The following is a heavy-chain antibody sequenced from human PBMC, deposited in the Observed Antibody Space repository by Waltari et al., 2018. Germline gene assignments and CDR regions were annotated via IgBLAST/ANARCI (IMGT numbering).Heavy chain of an antibody. J-gene: IGHJ4*02. Sequence: QVQLQQWGAGLLKPSETLSLTCAVYGGSFSGYYWSWIRQPPGKGLEWIGEINHSGSTNYNPSLKSRVTISVDTSKNQFSLKLSSVTAADTAVYYCARRYRYGSGSYLSWWGQGTLVTVSS. V-gene: IGHV4-34*01. CDR3: ARRYRYGSGSYLSW. CDR1: GGSFSGYY. CDR2: INHSGST. D-gene: IGHD3-10*01.